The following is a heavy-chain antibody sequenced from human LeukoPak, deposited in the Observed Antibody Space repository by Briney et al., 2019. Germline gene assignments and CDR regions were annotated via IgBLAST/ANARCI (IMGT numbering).Heavy chain of an antibody. CDR1: GYNFTRYW. D-gene: IGHD3-10*01. J-gene: IGHJ5*02. CDR3: ERSLMVRGVIRWLDP. V-gene: IGHV5-51*01. Sequence: GESLKISCKGSGYNFTRYWIVWVREMPGKGLEWMGIIYPGDSDTKYSPSFQGQVTISADKSISTAYLQWSSLKASDTAMYYCERSLMVRGVIRWLDPWGQGTLVTVSS. CDR2: IYPGDSDT.